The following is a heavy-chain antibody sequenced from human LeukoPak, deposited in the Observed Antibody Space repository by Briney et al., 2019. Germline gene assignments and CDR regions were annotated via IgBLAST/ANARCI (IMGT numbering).Heavy chain of an antibody. J-gene: IGHJ4*02. CDR1: GFTFSSYG. CDR3: AKVPIAAAGTIAIDY. CDR2: ISYDGSNK. D-gene: IGHD6-13*01. V-gene: IGHV3-30*18. Sequence: GGSLRLSCAASGFTFSSYGMHCVRQAPGKGLEWVAVISYDGSNKYYADSVKGRFTISRDNSKNTLYLQMNSLRAEDTAVYYCAKVPIAAAGTIAIDYWGQGTLVTVSS.